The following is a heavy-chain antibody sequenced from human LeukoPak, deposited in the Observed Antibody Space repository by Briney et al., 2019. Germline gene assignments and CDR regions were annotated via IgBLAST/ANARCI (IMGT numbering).Heavy chain of an antibody. Sequence: GGSLRLSCAASGFTFDDYAMYWVRQAPGKGLEWVSGISWNSGSIGYADSVKGRFTISRDNAKNSLYLQMNSLRAEDTALYYCAKGSETGYYFDYWGQGTLVTVSS. V-gene: IGHV3-9*01. CDR3: AKGSETGYYFDY. CDR2: ISWNSGSI. D-gene: IGHD3-10*01. CDR1: GFTFDDYA. J-gene: IGHJ4*02.